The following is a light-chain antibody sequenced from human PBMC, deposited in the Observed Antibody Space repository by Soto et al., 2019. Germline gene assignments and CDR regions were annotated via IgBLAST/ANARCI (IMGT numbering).Light chain of an antibody. Sequence: QSALTQPASVSGSPGQSITISCTGTSSDIGRYNFVAWYQHHSGKAPKLMIYEVSKRPSGVSNRFSGSKSGNTASLTISGLQAEDEADYYCSSNARSGTLEVFGTGTKLTVL. J-gene: IGLJ1*01. CDR1: SSDIGRYNF. CDR2: EVS. V-gene: IGLV2-23*02. CDR3: SSNARSGTLEV.